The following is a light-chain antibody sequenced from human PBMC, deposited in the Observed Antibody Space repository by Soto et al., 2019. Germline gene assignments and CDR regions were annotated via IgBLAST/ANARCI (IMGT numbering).Light chain of an antibody. J-gene: IGLJ2*01. CDR2: YDS. Sequence: SYELTQPPSVSVAPGKTARITCGGNNIGSKSVHWYQQKPGQAPVLVIYYDSDRPSGIPERFSGSNFGDTATLTISRVEAGDEADYYCQVWNSSRHHCVVFGGGTKLTVL. V-gene: IGLV3-21*04. CDR1: NIGSKS. CDR3: QVWNSSRHHCVV.